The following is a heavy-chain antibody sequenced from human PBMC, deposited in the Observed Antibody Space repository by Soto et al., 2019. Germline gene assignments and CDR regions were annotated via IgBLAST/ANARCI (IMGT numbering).Heavy chain of an antibody. J-gene: IGHJ4*02. Sequence: QVQLVQSGAEVKKPGSSVKVSCKASGGTFSSYTISWVRQAPGQGLEWMGRIIPILGIANYAQKFQGRVTITADKSTSTAYMELSSLRSEDTAVYYCAIYSGSYRGYYFDYWGQGTLVTVSS. CDR3: AIYSGSYRGYYFDY. D-gene: IGHD1-26*01. CDR1: GGTFSSYT. CDR2: IIPILGIA. V-gene: IGHV1-69*02.